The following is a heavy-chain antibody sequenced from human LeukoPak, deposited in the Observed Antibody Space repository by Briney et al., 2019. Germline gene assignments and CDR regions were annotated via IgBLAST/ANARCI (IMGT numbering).Heavy chain of an antibody. Sequence: GRSLRLSCAASGFTFDNYAMHWVRQAPVKGLEGVADIIWNGGSIVYADSVQGRFTISRDTAKNSLYLQMNSLRAEDTALYYCAKETGSGSPYFDYWGQGTLVTVSS. CDR3: AKETGSGSPYFDY. CDR2: IIWNGGSI. J-gene: IGHJ4*02. D-gene: IGHD6-19*01. V-gene: IGHV3-9*01. CDR1: GFTFDNYA.